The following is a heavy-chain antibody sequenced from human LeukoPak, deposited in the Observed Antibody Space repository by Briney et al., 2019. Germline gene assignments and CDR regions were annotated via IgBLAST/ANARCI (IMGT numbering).Heavy chain of an antibody. J-gene: IGHJ4*02. D-gene: IGHD2-15*01. CDR2: ISAYNGNT. CDR1: GYTFTSYG. Sequence: GASVKVSCKASGYTFTSYGISWVRQAPGQGLEWMGWISAYNGNTNYAQKLQGRVTMTTDTSTSTAYMELRSLRSDDTAVDYCARDSGLSGGSWPLDYWGQGTLVTVSS. V-gene: IGHV1-18*01. CDR3: ARDSGLSGGSWPLDY.